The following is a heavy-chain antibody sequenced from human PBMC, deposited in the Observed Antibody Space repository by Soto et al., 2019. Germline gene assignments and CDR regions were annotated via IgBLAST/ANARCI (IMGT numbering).Heavy chain of an antibody. Sequence: QVQLVESGGGVVQPGRSLRLSCAASGFTFSSYGMHWVRQAPGKGLEWVAVISYDGSNKYYADSVKGRFTISRDNSKNTLYLQMNSLRAEDTAVYYGSKDPPGGAVAAPRVEYFQHWGQGTLVTVSS. CDR2: ISYDGSNK. D-gene: IGHD6-19*01. CDR1: GFTFSSYG. V-gene: IGHV3-30*18. CDR3: SKDPPGGAVAAPRVEYFQH. J-gene: IGHJ1*01.